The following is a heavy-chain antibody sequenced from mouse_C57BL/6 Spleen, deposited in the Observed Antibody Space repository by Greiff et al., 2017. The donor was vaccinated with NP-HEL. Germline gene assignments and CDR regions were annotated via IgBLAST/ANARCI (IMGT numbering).Heavy chain of an antibody. J-gene: IGHJ4*01. CDR3: ARTGYAMDY. Sequence: EVQVVESGGGLVKPGGSLKLSCAASGFTFSAYGMHWVRQAPEKGLEWVAYFSRGSSTIYYADTVKGRFTISRDNAKNTLFLQMTSLRSEDTAMYYCARTGYAMDYWGQGTSVTVSS. V-gene: IGHV5-17*01. CDR2: FSRGSSTI. D-gene: IGHD4-1*01. CDR1: GFTFSAYG.